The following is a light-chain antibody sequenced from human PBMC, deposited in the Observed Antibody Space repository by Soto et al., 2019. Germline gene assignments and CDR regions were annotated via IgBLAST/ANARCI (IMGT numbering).Light chain of an antibody. CDR2: EIN. V-gene: IGLV2-8*01. CDR3: CSYAGTYYG. J-gene: IGLJ1*01. Sequence: QSALGQPPSAAGSPGQSVTISCTGTSSDVGGYKYVSWYQQHPGKAPKIIIYEINIRSSGVPDRFWGSKSGNTASLTISGLQAEDEAEYYCCSYAGTYYGFGTGTKVTVL. CDR1: SSDVGGYKY.